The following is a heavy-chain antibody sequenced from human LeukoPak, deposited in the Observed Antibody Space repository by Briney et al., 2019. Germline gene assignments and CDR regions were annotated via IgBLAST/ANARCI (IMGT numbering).Heavy chain of an antibody. D-gene: IGHD3-22*01. CDR3: ARDYYDSSGYYADAFDI. CDR1: GGSISSYY. CDR2: IYYSGST. J-gene: IGHJ3*02. Sequence: SSETLSPTCTVSGGSISSYYWSWIRQPPGKGLEWIGYIYYSGSTNYNPSLKSRVTISVDTSKNQFSLKLSSVTAADTAVYYCARDYYDSSGYYADAFDIWGQGTMVTVSS. V-gene: IGHV4-59*01.